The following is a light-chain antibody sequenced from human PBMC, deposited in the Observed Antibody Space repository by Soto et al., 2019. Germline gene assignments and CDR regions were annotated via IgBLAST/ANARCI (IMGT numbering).Light chain of an antibody. CDR2: DAS. CDR3: HQYNSYPYT. J-gene: IGKJ5*01. V-gene: IGKV1-5*01. CDR1: QSISTW. Sequence: DIQMTQSPSTVSASVGDGVTITFRASQSISTWLAWYQQKPGKAPNLLIYDASTLESGGPSGFSGSGSGTEFTLTISSLQPDDSATYYCHQYNSYPYTFGQGTRLQI.